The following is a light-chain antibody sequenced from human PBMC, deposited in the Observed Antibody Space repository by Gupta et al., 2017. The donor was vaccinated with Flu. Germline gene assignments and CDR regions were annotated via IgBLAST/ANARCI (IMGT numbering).Light chain of an antibody. CDR2: EVS. Sequence: QSALTQPASVSGSPGQSITISCTGTSSDVGSYNLVSWYQQHPDKAPKLMIYEVSKRPSGVSNRFSGSKSGNTASLTISGLQDEDEADYYCCSYAGSNTWVFGGGTKLTVL. CDR3: CSYAGSNTWV. CDR1: SSDVGSYNL. J-gene: IGLJ3*02. V-gene: IGLV2-23*02.